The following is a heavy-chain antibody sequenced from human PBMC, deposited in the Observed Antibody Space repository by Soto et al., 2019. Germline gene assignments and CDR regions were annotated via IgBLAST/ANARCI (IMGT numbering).Heavy chain of an antibody. J-gene: IGHJ4*02. V-gene: IGHV4-28*01. D-gene: IGHD2-21*01. Sequence: PSETLSLTCAVSGGSISSNNWWAWLRRPPGKGLEWIGYIYNGGSTYYRPSLESRMHMSLDATRNHYSLRLTSVTAADKADYFCARSPVGLDTISYFDYWGQGKLVTVSS. CDR3: ARSPVGLDTISYFDY. CDR1: GGSISSNNW. CDR2: IYNGGST.